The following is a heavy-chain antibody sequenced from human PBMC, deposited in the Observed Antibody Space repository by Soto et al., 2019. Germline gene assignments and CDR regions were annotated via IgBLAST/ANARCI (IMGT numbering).Heavy chain of an antibody. Sequence: SETLSLTCTVSGGSISSGGYYWSWIRQHPGKGLEWIGYIYYSGSTYYNPSLKSRVTISIDTSKNQFSLKLSSVTAADTAVYYCARDLGYCSSTSCYRGLYYYYYGMDVWGQGTTVTVSS. D-gene: IGHD2-2*01. CDR2: IYYSGST. V-gene: IGHV4-31*03. CDR1: GGSISSGGYY. J-gene: IGHJ6*02. CDR3: ARDLGYCSSTSCYRGLYYYYYGMDV.